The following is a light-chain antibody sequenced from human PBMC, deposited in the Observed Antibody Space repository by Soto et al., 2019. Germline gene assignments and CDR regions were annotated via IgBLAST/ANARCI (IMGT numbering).Light chain of an antibody. Sequence: DILMTQSPSSLSASVGDRVTITCRASQNIGNYLNWYQQKPGKAPNLLIYDEFNLQSGVPSRFGGSGSGTDFTLTISSLPPEDFATYYCQQSYLTPLTFGGGTKVDIK. V-gene: IGKV1-39*01. CDR1: QNIGNY. J-gene: IGKJ4*01. CDR2: DEF. CDR3: QQSYLTPLT.